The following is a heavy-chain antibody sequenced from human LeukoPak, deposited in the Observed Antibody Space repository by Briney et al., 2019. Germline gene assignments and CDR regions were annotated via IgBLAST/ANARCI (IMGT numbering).Heavy chain of an antibody. J-gene: IGHJ4*02. V-gene: IGHV4-30-2*01. CDR2: IYHSGST. CDR3: ASWGYSSGWYTDY. D-gene: IGHD6-19*01. Sequence: PSQTLSLTCTVSGGSISSGGYYWSWIRQPPGKGLEWIGYIYHSGSTYYNPSLKSRVTISVDRSKNQFSLKLSSVTAADTAVYYCASWGYSSGWYTDYWGREPWSPSPQ. CDR1: GGSISSGGYY.